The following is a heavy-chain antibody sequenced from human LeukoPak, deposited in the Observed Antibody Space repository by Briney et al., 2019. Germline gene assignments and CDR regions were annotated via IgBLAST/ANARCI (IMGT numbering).Heavy chain of an antibody. V-gene: IGHV1-69*06. CDR2: IIPSFGTG. Sequence: SSVQVSCKASGGTFSSYAISWVRQAPGQGLEWMGRIIPSFGTGNYAQKFQGRVPITADKSTSTAYMELSSLRSEDTAVYYCAFSRDYDFWSGYYRGTWFDPWGQGTLVTVSS. J-gene: IGHJ5*02. D-gene: IGHD3-3*01. CDR3: AFSRDYDFWSGYYRGTWFDP. CDR1: GGTFSSYA.